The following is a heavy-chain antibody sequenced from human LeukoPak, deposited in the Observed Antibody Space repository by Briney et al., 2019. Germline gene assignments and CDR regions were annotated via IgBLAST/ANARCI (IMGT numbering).Heavy chain of an antibody. D-gene: IGHD2-15*01. CDR1: GFTFDDYA. CDR2: ISWNSGSI. Sequence: GGSLRLSCAASGFTFDDYAMHWVRQAPGKGLEWVSGISWNSGSIGYADSVKGRFTISRDNAKNSLYLQTNSLRAEDTALYYCAKDSGGSFFDYWGQGTLVTVSS. CDR3: AKDSGGSFFDY. J-gene: IGHJ4*02. V-gene: IGHV3-9*01.